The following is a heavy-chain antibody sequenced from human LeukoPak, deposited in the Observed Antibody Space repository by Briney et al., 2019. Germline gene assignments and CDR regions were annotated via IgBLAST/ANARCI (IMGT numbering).Heavy chain of an antibody. CDR1: GFTFSSYW. V-gene: IGHV3-7*01. J-gene: IGHJ1*01. CDR3: ASHYSSSWLQYFQH. CDR2: IKQDGSEK. Sequence: GGSLRLSCAASGFTFSSYWMSWVRQAPGKGLEWVANIKQDGSEKYYVDSVKGRFTISRDNAKNSLYLQMNSLRAEDTAVFYCASHYSSSWLQYFQHWGQGTLVTVSS. D-gene: IGHD6-13*01.